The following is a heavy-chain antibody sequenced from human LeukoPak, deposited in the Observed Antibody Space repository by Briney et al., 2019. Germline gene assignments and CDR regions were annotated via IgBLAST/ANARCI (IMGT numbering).Heavy chain of an antibody. CDR2: IYYSGST. V-gene: IGHV4-59*01. CDR1: GGSIRSYY. CDR3: AREGGFYRPLDY. D-gene: IGHD3-3*01. J-gene: IGHJ4*02. Sequence: SETLSLTCTVSGGSIRSYYWSWIRQPPGKGLEWIGYIYYSGSTNYNPSLKSRVTISVDTSKNQFSLKLSSVTAADTAVYYCAREGGFYRPLDYSGQGTLVTVSS.